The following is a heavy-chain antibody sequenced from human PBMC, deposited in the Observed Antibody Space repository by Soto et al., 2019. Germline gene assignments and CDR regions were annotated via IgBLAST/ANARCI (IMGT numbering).Heavy chain of an antibody. CDR2: IYWDDDE. J-gene: IGHJ4*02. CDR3: ARSVEALPVRGALDY. CDR1: GFSLTTSGVG. D-gene: IGHD6-6*01. Sequence: QITLKESGPTLVKPTQTLTLTCTFSGFSLTTSGVGVGWIRQPPGKAPECLALIYWDDDERYSPSLQSRLTITKETSINRVVLTMTNMGPVDTDTYYCARSVEALPVRGALDYWGQGTLVTVSS. V-gene: IGHV2-5*02.